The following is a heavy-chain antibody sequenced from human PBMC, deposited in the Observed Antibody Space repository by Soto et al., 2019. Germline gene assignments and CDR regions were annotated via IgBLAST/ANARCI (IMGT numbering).Heavy chain of an antibody. CDR1: GGTFSSYA. J-gene: IGHJ3*02. CDR3: ARVTGYCSSPSCRDAFDI. V-gene: IGHV1-69*13. Sequence: SVKVSCKASGGTFSSYAISWVRQAPGQGLEWMGGIIPIFGTANYAQKFQGRVTITADESTSTAYMELSSLRSEDTAVYYCARVTGYCSSPSCRDAFDIWGQGTMVTVSS. CDR2: IIPIFGTA. D-gene: IGHD2-2*01.